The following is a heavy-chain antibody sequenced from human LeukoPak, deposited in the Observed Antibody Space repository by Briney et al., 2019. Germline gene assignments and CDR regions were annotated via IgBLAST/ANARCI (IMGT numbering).Heavy chain of an antibody. Sequence: SETLSLTCTVSGGSISTFYWSWLRQPPGKGLEWIGYIDYSGSTNYNPSLKSRVIISVDTSNNQFSLKLSSVTAADTAVYYCARGGRGYSYEIDYWGQGTLVSVSS. D-gene: IGHD5-18*01. CDR3: ARGGRGYSYEIDY. J-gene: IGHJ4*02. V-gene: IGHV4-59*01. CDR1: GGSISTFY. CDR2: IDYSGST.